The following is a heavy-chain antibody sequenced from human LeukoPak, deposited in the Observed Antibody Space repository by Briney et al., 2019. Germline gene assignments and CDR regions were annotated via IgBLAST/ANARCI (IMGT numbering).Heavy chain of an antibody. CDR2: FDLEVGET. CDR3: ATASRYDALDI. CDR1: GYTFTGYY. D-gene: IGHD3-16*02. J-gene: IGHJ3*02. V-gene: IGHV1-24*01. Sequence: ASVKVSCKASGYTFTGYYMHWVRQAPGKGLEWMGGFDLEVGETLYAQKFQGRVTMSEDTSTDIAYMELSSLTFDDTAVYFCATASRYDALDIWGQGTMVTVSS.